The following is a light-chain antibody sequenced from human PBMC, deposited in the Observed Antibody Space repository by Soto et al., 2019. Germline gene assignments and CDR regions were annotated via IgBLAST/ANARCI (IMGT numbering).Light chain of an antibody. Sequence: DIQMTQSPSSLSASVGDRVTITCRASQSISSYLNWYQQKPGKAPKLLIYAASSLQSGVPSRFSGSGSGTDFTLTISRLEPEDFAVYYCQQYGSSLGVTFGGGTRWIS. CDR1: QSISSY. CDR2: AAS. J-gene: IGKJ4*01. CDR3: QQYGSSLGVT. V-gene: IGKV1-39*01.